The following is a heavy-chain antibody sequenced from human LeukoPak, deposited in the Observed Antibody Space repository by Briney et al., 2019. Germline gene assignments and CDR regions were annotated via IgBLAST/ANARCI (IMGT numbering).Heavy chain of an antibody. CDR2: FDPEDGET. J-gene: IGHJ3*02. CDR3: ATVRWELDDHAFDI. D-gene: IGHD1-26*01. CDR1: GYTLTELS. V-gene: IGHV1-24*01. Sequence: ASVKVSCKVSGYTLTELSMHWVRQAPGKGLEWMGGFDPEDGETIYAQKFQGRVTMTEDTSTDTAYMELSSLRSEDTAVYYCATVRWELDDHAFDIWGQGTMVTVSS.